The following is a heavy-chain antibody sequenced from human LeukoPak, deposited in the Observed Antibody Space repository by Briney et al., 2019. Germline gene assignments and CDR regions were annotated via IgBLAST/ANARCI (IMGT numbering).Heavy chain of an antibody. CDR1: GFIFTKYG. CDR3: ARRFLGYSSGSYYHFDY. Sequence: GASVKVSCKASGFIFTKYGISWVRQAPGQGLEWVGWISGYNGDTNYAQKLQGRVAMTTDTSTSTAYMELRSLRSDDTAVYYCARRFLGYSSGSYYHFDYWGQGTLVTVSS. CDR2: ISGYNGDT. D-gene: IGHD1-26*01. J-gene: IGHJ4*02. V-gene: IGHV1-18*01.